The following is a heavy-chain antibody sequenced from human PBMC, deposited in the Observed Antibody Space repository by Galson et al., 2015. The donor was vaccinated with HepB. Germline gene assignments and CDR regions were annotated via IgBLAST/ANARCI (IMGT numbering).Heavy chain of an antibody. J-gene: IGHJ4*02. CDR3: ATTRRTVVVVAATDY. CDR2: ISSSSSYI. V-gene: IGHV3-21*04. Sequence: SLRLSCAASGFTFSSYSMNWVRQAPGKGLEWVSSISSSSSYIYYADSVKGRFTISRDNAKNTLYLQMNSLRAEDTAVYYCATTRRTVVVVAATDYWGQGTLVTVSS. CDR1: GFTFSSYS. D-gene: IGHD2-15*01.